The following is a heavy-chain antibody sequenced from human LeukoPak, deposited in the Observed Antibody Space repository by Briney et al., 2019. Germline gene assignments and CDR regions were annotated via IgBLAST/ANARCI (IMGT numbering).Heavy chain of an antibody. CDR3: AKEGGRLLYYFDY. V-gene: IGHV3-23*01. D-gene: IGHD2/OR15-2a*01. Sequence: GGSLRLSCAASGFTFNSYAMSWVRQALGKGLEWVSAISGSGGSTYYADSVKGRFTISRDNSKNTLYLQMNSLRAEDTAVYYCAKEGGRLLYYFDYWGQGTLVTVSS. CDR1: GFTFNSYA. CDR2: ISGSGGST. J-gene: IGHJ4*02.